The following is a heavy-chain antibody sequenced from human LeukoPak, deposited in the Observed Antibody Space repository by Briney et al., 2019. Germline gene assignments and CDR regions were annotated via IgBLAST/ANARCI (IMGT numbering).Heavy chain of an antibody. Sequence: QPGRSLRLSCAASGFTFDDYAMHWVRQAPGKGLEWVSGISWNSGSIGYADSVKGRFTISRDNAKNSLYLQMNSLRAEDTALYYCAKDKEAGTAGYYYGMDVRGQGTTVTVSS. CDR2: ISWNSGSI. D-gene: IGHD1-7*01. CDR1: GFTFDDYA. J-gene: IGHJ6*02. V-gene: IGHV3-9*01. CDR3: AKDKEAGTAGYYYGMDV.